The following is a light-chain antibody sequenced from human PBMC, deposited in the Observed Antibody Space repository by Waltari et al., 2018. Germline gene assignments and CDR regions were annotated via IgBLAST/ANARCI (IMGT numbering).Light chain of an antibody. CDR2: EGT. J-gene: IGLJ2*01. CDR1: STDLGSSTL. Sequence: QSALTQPASVSGSPGQSISISCTGSSTDLGSSTLVSWYQHHPDKAPKLTTSEGTGRTAGISQLFSGSKSGKTASLTISPLQAEDEADYYCFSYADGRSLVFGGGTKVTVL. V-gene: IGLV2-23*01. CDR3: FSYADGRSLV.